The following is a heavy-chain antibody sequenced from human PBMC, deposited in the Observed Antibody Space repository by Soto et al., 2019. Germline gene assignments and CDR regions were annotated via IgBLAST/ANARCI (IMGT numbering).Heavy chain of an antibody. CDR3: AHHPYYGLGSYSFDY. CDR2: IYWDDDK. Sequence: QITLKESGPTLVRPTQTLTLTCTFSGFSLTTSGVGVGWIRQPPGKALEWLAVIYWDDDKRYSSSLKSRLTITNDTSKNQVVLTMTNMDPVDTATYYSAHHPYYGLGSYSFDYWGQGTLVTVSS. D-gene: IGHD3-10*01. J-gene: IGHJ4*02. V-gene: IGHV2-5*02. CDR1: GFSLTTSGVG.